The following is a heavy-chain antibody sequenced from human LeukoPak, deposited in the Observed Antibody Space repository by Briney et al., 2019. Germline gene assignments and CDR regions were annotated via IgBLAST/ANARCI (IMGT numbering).Heavy chain of an antibody. Sequence: SETLSLTCTVSGGSISNYCWSCIRQPAGKGLEWIGRICNSGSTNYNPSLKSRVTMSVDTSKNQFSLKLTSGTAADTAVYYCAEGGQWLRVWGQGTLVTVSS. V-gene: IGHV4-4*07. CDR1: GGSISNYC. J-gene: IGHJ4*02. CDR2: ICNSGST. D-gene: IGHD6-19*01. CDR3: AEGGQWLRV.